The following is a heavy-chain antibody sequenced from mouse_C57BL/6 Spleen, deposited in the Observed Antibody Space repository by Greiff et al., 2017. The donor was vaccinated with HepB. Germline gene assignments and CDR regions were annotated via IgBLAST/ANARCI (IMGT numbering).Heavy chain of an antibody. J-gene: IGHJ2*01. D-gene: IGHD2-3*01. CDR1: GYSITSGYY. CDR3: ARVDGYYFFFDY. Sequence: EVKLQESGPGLVKPSQSLSLTCSVTGYSITSGYYWNWIRQFPGNKLEWMGYISYDGSNNYNPSLKNRISITRDTSKNQFFLKLNSVTTEDTATYYCARVDGYYFFFDYWGQGTTLTVSS. CDR2: ISYDGSN. V-gene: IGHV3-6*01.